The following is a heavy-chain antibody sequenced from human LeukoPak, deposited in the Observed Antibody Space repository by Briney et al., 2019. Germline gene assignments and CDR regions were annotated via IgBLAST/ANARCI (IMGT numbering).Heavy chain of an antibody. J-gene: IGHJ4*02. Sequence: ASVKVSCKASGYTFTSYDINWVRQATGQGLEWMGRINPNSGGTNYAQKFQGRVTMTRDTSISTAYMELSRLRSDDTAVYYCARGLGGDGYNLNFYWGQGTLVTVSS. CDR3: ARGLGGDGYNLNFY. V-gene: IGHV1-2*06. CDR2: INPNSGGT. CDR1: GYTFTSYD. D-gene: IGHD5-24*01.